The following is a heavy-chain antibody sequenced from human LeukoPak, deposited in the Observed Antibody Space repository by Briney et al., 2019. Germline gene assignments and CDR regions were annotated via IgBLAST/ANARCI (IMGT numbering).Heavy chain of an antibody. CDR1: GDSVSSNSAA. D-gene: IGHD4-23*01. CDR3: ARLPDYGGNPFDY. Sequence: SQTLSLTCAISGDSVSSNSAAWNWIRQSPSTGLEWLGRTYYRSKWYNDYAGSVKSRITINPDTSKNQFSLQVNSVTPEDTAVYYCARLPDYGGNPFDYWGQGTLVTVSS. V-gene: IGHV6-1*01. CDR2: TYYRSKWYN. J-gene: IGHJ4*02.